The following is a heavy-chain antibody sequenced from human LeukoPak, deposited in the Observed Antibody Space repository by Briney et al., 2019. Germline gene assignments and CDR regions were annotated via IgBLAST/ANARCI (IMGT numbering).Heavy chain of an antibody. CDR1: GFTFSSYG. J-gene: IGHJ4*02. Sequence: GGSLRLSCAISGFTFSSYGMSWVRQAPGKGLEWVSVISGSGDYTYYADSVKGRFTISRDNSKNTLYLQVNSLRAEDTAVYYCARNYESFDYWGQGTLVTASS. V-gene: IGHV3-23*01. D-gene: IGHD3-3*01. CDR3: ARNYESFDY. CDR2: ISGSGDYT.